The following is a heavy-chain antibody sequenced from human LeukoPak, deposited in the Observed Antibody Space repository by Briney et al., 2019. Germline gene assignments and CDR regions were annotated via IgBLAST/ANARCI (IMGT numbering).Heavy chain of an antibody. CDR2: VYYSGST. J-gene: IGHJ4*02. Sequence: PSETLSLTCTVSGGSITSYYWSWIRQPPGSGLEWIGSVYYSGSTNYNPSLKSRVTMSVDTSKNQLSLNLTSVTAAETAVYYCARHRYQLYGFDYWGQGTLVTVSS. V-gene: IGHV4-59*08. CDR1: GGSITSYY. CDR3: ARHRYQLYGFDY. D-gene: IGHD4-17*01.